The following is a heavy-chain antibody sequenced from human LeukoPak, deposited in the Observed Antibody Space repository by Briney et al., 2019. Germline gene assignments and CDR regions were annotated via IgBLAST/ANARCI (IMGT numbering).Heavy chain of an antibody. D-gene: IGHD6-19*01. CDR2: IIPIFGTA. V-gene: IGHV1-69*06. J-gene: IGHJ4*02. CDR3: ASSNGYSSGWYLPITDY. Sequence: GASVKVSCKASGGTFSSYAISWVRQAPGQGLEWMGGIIPIFGTANYAQKFQGRVTITADKSTSTAYMELSSPRSEDTAVYYCASSNGYSSGWYLPITDYWGQGTLVTVSS. CDR1: GGTFSSYA.